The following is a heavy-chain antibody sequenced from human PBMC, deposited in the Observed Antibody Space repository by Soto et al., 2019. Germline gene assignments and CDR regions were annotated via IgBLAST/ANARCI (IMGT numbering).Heavy chain of an antibody. CDR1: GGSFSGYY. J-gene: IGHJ6*02. Sequence: QVQLQQWGAGLLKPSETLSLTCAVYGGSFSGYYWSWIRQPPGKGLEWIGEINHSGSTNYNPSLKGRVTISVDTSKNQFSLKLSSVTAADTAVYYCARATYYYGSGSYYYYYYYGMDVWGQGTTVTVSS. CDR2: INHSGST. V-gene: IGHV4-34*01. CDR3: ARATYYYGSGSYYYYYYYGMDV. D-gene: IGHD3-10*01.